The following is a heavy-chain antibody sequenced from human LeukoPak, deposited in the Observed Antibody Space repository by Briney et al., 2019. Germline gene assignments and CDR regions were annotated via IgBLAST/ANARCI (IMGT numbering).Heavy chain of an antibody. D-gene: IGHD3-22*01. CDR3: ARGGRGSAAVVAPRSFDI. Sequence: GGSLRLSCAASGFDVSSHHMVWVRQAPGKGLEWVSVTYTRGNSYYADSVKGRFIISRDTSKNTMDLQMNSLRPEDSALYFCARGGRGSAAVVAPRSFDIWGQGTMVAVSS. CDR2: TYTRGNS. CDR1: GFDVSSHH. J-gene: IGHJ3*02. V-gene: IGHV3-53*01.